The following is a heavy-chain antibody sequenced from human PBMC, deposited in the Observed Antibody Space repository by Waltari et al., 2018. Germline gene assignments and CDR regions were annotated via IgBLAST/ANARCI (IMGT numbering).Heavy chain of an antibody. D-gene: IGHD3-3*01. CDR1: GFTFSSYA. J-gene: IGHJ4*02. CDR2: ISGSGGST. Sequence: EVQLLESGGGLVQPGGSLRLSCAASGFTFSSYASSWVRQAHGKGREWVSAISGSGGSTYYADSVKGRFTISRDNSKNTLYLQMNSLRAEDTAVYYCAKDWSTYYDFWSGYPDYYFDYWGQGTLVTVSS. V-gene: IGHV3-23*01. CDR3: AKDWSTYYDFWSGYPDYYFDY.